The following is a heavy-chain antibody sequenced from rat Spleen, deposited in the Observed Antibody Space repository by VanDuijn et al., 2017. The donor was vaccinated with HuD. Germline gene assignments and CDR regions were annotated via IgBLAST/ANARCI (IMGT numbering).Heavy chain of an antibody. J-gene: IGHJ2*01. CDR3: TRLSMGD. Sequence: EVQLVESGGGLVQPGRSLKLSCAASGFTFSNYDMAWVRQAPTQGLEWVASIRTSGGNTFYRDSVKGRFTISRDNTKSTLYLQMDSLRSEDTATYYCTRLSMGDWGQGVMVTVSS. V-gene: IGHV5-25*01. D-gene: IGHD1-7*01. CDR1: GFTFSNYD. CDR2: IRTSGGNT.